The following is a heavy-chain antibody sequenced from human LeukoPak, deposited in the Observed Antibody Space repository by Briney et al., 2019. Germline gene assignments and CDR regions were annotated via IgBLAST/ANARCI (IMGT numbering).Heavy chain of an antibody. V-gene: IGHV3-11*03. D-gene: IGHD3-10*01. Sequence: PGGSLRLSCTASGFTFSDYNMNWIRQAPGKGLEWVSYISTSSSSTNYADSVKGRFTISRDNAKNSLYLQMNGLRAEDTDVYYCASAGGYYSDNWGQGTLVTVSS. J-gene: IGHJ4*02. CDR1: GFTFSDYN. CDR3: ASAGGYYSDN. CDR2: ISTSSSST.